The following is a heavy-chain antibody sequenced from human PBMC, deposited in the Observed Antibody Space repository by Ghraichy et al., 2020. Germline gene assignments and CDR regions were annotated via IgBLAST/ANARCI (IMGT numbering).Heavy chain of an antibody. V-gene: IGHV3-30*18. CDR1: GLTFSYYG. CDR3: AKDRYSITWSKRPTKEIDFYHYGMDV. CDR2: ISYDGSNE. Sequence: GGSLRLSCAASGLTFSYYGMHWVRQAPGKGLDWVAVISYDGSNEYYGDSVKGRFTISRDNSKNTVYLQMDNLRAEDTAVYFCAKDRYSITWSKRPTKEIDFYHYGMDVWGQGTTVTVSS. D-gene: IGHD6-13*01. J-gene: IGHJ6*02.